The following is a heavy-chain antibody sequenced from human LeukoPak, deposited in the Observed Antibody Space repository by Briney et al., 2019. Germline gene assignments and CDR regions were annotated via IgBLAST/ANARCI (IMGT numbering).Heavy chain of an antibody. V-gene: IGHV1-69*05. D-gene: IGHD6-13*01. CDR2: IIPIFGTA. Sequence: VASVKVSCKASGGTFSSYAISWVRQAPGQGLEWMGRIIPIFGTANYALKFQGRVTITTDESTSKAYMELSSLRSEDTAVYYCARDRIGAAAGEVYYYYYMDVWGKGTTVTVSS. J-gene: IGHJ6*03. CDR3: ARDRIGAAAGEVYYYYYMDV. CDR1: GGTFSSYA.